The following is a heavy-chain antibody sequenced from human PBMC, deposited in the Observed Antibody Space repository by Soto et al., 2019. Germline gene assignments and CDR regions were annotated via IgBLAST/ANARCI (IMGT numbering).Heavy chain of an antibody. J-gene: IGHJ5*02. D-gene: IGHD6-6*01. CDR2: ISWNSVSI. V-gene: IGHV3-9*01. CDR1: GFTFDDYA. Sequence: GGSLRLSCAASGFTFDDYAMHWVRQAPGKGLAWVSGISWNSVSIGYADSVKGRFTISRDNAKNYLYLQMNSLRAEYTALYYCAKDKRSYSISGWLDHWGEGRLVTVS. CDR3: AKDKRSYSISGWLDH.